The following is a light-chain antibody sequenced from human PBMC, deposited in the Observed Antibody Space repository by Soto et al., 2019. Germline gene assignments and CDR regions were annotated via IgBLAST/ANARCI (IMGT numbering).Light chain of an antibody. Sequence: QSALTQPASVSGSPGQSITISCTGTSSDVGSYNVVSWYQHHPGKAPKLMIYEGSKRPSGVFNRCSGSKSGNTASLTISGLQADYEADDYCCSYAGSRTLVFGGGTKLTVL. CDR1: SSDVGSYNV. CDR2: EGS. J-gene: IGLJ2*01. CDR3: CSYAGSRTLV. V-gene: IGLV2-23*01.